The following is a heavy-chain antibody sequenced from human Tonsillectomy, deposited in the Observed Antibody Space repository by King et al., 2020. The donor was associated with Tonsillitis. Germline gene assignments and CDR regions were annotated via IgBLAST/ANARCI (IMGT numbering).Heavy chain of an antibody. Sequence: VQLVQSGGGVVQPGGSLRLSCAASGFTFSSYCLHWVRQAPGKGLEWVAFIRYDGSNKYYADSVKGRFTISRDNSKNTLYLQMNSLRAEDTAVYYCAKGVDFWSGYYYYYYGMDVWGQGTTVTVS. CDR1: GFTFSSYC. CDR3: AKGVDFWSGYYYYYYGMDV. D-gene: IGHD3-3*01. V-gene: IGHV3-30*02. CDR2: IRYDGSNK. J-gene: IGHJ6*02.